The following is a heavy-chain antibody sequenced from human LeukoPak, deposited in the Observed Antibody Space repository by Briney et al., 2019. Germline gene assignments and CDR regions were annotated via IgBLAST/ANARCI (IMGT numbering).Heavy chain of an antibody. D-gene: IGHD6-19*01. CDR3: ARFPGSGWYSWFDP. V-gene: IGHV4-34*01. CDR1: GGSFSGYY. J-gene: IGHJ5*02. CDR2: INHSGST. Sequence: SETLSLTYAVYGGSFSGYYWSWIRQPPGKGLEWIGEINHSGSTNYNPSLKSRVTISVDTSKNQFSLKLSSVTAADTAVYYCARFPGSGWYSWFDPWGQGTLVTVSS.